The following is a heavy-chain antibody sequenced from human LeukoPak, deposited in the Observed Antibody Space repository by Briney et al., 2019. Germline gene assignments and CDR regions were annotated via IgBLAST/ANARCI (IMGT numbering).Heavy chain of an antibody. V-gene: IGHV1-46*01. CDR2: INPSGGST. D-gene: IGHD3-22*01. CDR1: GYTFTSYY. CDR3: ARGPYYYDSSGNQIDY. Sequence: GASVKVSCKASGYTFTSYYMHWVRQAPGQGLEWMGIINPSGGSTSYAQKFQGRVTMTRNTSISTAYMELSSLRSEDTAVYYCARGPYYYDSSGNQIDYWGQGTLVTVSS. J-gene: IGHJ4*02.